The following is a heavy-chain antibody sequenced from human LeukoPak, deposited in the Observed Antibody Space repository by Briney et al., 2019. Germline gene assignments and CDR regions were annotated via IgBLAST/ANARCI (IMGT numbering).Heavy chain of an antibody. CDR2: IYYSGST. J-gene: IGHJ4*02. CDR1: GGSISSYY. CDR3: ARKDTAMVIFDY. D-gene: IGHD5-18*01. V-gene: IGHV4-59*01. Sequence: SETLSLTCIVSGGSISSYYWSWIRQPPGKGLEWIGYIYYSGSTTYNPSLKSRVTISVDTSKNQFSLKLSSVTAADTAVYYCARKDTAMVIFDYWGQGTLVTVSS.